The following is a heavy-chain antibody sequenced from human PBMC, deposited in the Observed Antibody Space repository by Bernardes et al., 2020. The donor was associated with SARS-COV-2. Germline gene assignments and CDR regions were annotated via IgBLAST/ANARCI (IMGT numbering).Heavy chain of an antibody. CDR1: GFTFSNSN. D-gene: IGHD6-6*01. J-gene: IGHJ4*02. Sequence: VGSLVPSCAASGFTFSNSNMNWVRQAPGTGLEWVSFIGSGSDFIYYADSVKGRFTISRDNAKNSLYLQMNSLRAEDSAVYYCARIYSTSSFDFDYWGQGTLVTGSS. V-gene: IGHV3-21*01. CDR2: IGSGSDFI. CDR3: ARIYSTSSFDFDY.